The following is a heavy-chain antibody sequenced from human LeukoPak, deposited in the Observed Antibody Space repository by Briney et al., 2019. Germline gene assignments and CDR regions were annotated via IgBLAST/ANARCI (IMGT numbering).Heavy chain of an antibody. D-gene: IGHD6-6*01. CDR3: ARAGGLAAPPDY. CDR1: GYTFTSYY. CDR2: INPSGGST. V-gene: IGHV1-46*01. J-gene: IGHJ4*02. Sequence: ASVKVSCKASGYTFTSYYMHWVRQAPGQGLEWMGIINPSGGSTSYAQKFQGRFTMTRDTSTSTVYMELSSLRSEDTAVYYCARAGGLAAPPDYWGQGTLVTVSS.